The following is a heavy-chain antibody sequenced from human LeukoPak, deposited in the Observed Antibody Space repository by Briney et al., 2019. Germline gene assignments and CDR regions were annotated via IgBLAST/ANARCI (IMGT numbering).Heavy chain of an antibody. CDR1: GGTFSSYA. J-gene: IGHJ5*02. Sequence: GASVKVSCKASGGTFSSYAISWVRQAPGQGLEWMGVIIPIFGTANYAQKFQGRVTITADESTSTAYMELSSLRSEDTAVYYCARSAFLVVVAATPPWFDPWGQGTLVTVSS. CDR2: IIPIFGTA. CDR3: ARSAFLVVVAATPPWFDP. V-gene: IGHV1-69*13. D-gene: IGHD2-15*01.